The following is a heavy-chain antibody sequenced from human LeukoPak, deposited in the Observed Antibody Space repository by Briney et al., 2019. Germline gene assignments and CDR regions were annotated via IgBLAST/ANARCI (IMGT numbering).Heavy chain of an antibody. CDR3: ARVRDGYNDAYDI. CDR1: GYTFSNYN. J-gene: IGHJ3*02. CDR2: VNPSGDST. V-gene: IGHV1-46*01. Sequence: ASVKVSCKASGYTFSNYNIHWLRQAPGQGLEWMGIVNPSGDSTNYAQNFQGRVTMTGDTSTSTVYMELSSLRSEDTAAYYCARVRDGYNDAYDIWGQGTMVTVTS. D-gene: IGHD5-24*01.